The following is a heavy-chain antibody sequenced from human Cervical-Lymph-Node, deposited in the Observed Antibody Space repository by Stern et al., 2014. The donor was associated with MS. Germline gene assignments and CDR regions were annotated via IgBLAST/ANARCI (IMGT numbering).Heavy chain of an antibody. V-gene: IGHV1-69*01. J-gene: IGHJ4*02. CDR3: ARERDNSYAFDS. CDR1: GGIFSTSV. CDR2: ISPMFGRA. D-gene: IGHD3-16*01. Sequence: VQLVESGAEMRKPGSSVRVSCKASGGIFSTSVISWLRQAPGQGLEWMGGISPMFGRANYAQRFQGSVTITADESTSTVYMGLTSLRSEDTAVYYCARERDNSYAFDSWGQGTLVTVSS.